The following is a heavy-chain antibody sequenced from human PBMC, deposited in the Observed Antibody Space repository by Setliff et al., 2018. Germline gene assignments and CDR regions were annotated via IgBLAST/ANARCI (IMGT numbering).Heavy chain of an antibody. CDR1: GFTFSRYS. CDR2: ISTSGSFE. Sequence: PGGSLRLSCVGSGFTFSRYSMNWVRQAPGKGLEWVASISTSGSFEFYADSLKGRFTISRDNANTSVSLQMNSLRAEDSGVYYCARSENCFSTHCSPYDYWGQGTLVTV. V-gene: IGHV3-21*01. J-gene: IGHJ4*02. D-gene: IGHD2-2*01. CDR3: ARSENCFSTHCSPYDY.